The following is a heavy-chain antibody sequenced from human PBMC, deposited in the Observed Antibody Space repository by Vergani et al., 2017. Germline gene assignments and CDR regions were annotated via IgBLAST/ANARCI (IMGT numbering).Heavy chain of an antibody. CDR2: INYSGST. D-gene: IGHD3-22*01. Sequence: QLQLQESGPGLVKPSETLSLTCTVSGGSISSSSYYWGWIRQPPGKGLEWIGSINYSGSTYYNPSLKSRVTISVDTSKNQFSLKLSSVTAADTAVYYCRCYDSSVSDAFDIWGQGTMVTVSS. CDR3: RCYDSSVSDAFDI. J-gene: IGHJ3*02. CDR1: GGSISSSSYY. V-gene: IGHV4-39*01.